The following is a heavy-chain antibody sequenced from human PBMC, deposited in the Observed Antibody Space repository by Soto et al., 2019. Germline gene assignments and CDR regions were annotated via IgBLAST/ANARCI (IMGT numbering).Heavy chain of an antibody. CDR3: AKDRIRTFSYYGMDV. J-gene: IGHJ6*02. CDR1: GFTFSSYG. CDR2: ISYDGSNK. V-gene: IGHV3-30*18. Sequence: GSLRLSCAASGFTFSSYGMHWVRQAPGKGLEWVAVISYDGSNKYYADSVKGRFTISRDNSKNTLYLQMNSLRAEDTAVYYCAKDRIRTFSYYGMDVWGQGTTVTVSS.